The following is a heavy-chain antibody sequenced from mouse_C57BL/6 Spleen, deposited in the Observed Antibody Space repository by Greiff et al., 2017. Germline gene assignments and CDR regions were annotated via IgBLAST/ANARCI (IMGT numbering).Heavy chain of an antibody. CDR2: INPNNGGT. CDR3: ARGGNYGY. CDR1: GYTFTDYY. Sequence: EVKLQQSGPELVKPGASVKISCKASGYTFTDYYMNWVKQSHGKSLEWIGDINPNNGGTSYNQKFKGKATLTVDKSSSTAYMELRSLTSEDSAVYYCARGGNYGYWGQGTTLTVSS. D-gene: IGHD2-1*01. J-gene: IGHJ2*01. V-gene: IGHV1-26*01.